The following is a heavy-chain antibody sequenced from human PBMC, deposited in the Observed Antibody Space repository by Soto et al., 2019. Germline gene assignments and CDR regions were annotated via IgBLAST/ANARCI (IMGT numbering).Heavy chain of an antibody. D-gene: IGHD3-10*01. V-gene: IGHV4-34*01. Sequence: SETLSLTCAVYGGSFSGYYWSWIRQPPGKGLEWIGEINHSGSTNYNPSLKSRVTISVDRSKNQFSLKLSSVTAADTAVYYWARVPGASRVGTVITMVRGVRGYMDVWGKGTTVTVSS. CDR1: GGSFSGYY. CDR2: INHSGST. J-gene: IGHJ6*03. CDR3: ARVPGASRVGTVITMVRGVRGYMDV.